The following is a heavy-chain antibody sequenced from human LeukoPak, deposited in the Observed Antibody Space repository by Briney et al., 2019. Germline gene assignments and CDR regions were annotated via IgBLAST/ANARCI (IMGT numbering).Heavy chain of an antibody. J-gene: IGHJ6*03. CDR3: ARAGYSSGWYPNYYYYYMDV. V-gene: IGHV3-20*04. CDR1: GFTFDDYG. Sequence: GGSLRLSCAASGFTFDDYGMSWVRQAPGKGLEWVSGINWNGGSTGYADSVKGRFTISGDNAKNSLYLQMNSLRAEDTALYYCARAGYSSGWYPNYYYYYMDVWGKGTTVTVSS. D-gene: IGHD6-19*01. CDR2: INWNGGST.